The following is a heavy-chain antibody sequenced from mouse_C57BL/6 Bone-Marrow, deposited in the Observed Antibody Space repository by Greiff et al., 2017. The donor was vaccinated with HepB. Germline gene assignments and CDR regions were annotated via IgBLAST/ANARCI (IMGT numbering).Heavy chain of an antibody. Sequence: QVQLQQSGPELVKPGASVKISCKASGYTFTDYYINWVKQRPGQGLEWIGWIFPGSGSTYYNEKFKGKATLTVDKSSSTAYMLLSSLTSEDSAVYFCARGSPLRMGAYYAMDYWGQGTSVTVSS. CDR1: GYTFTDYY. CDR3: ARGSPLRMGAYYAMDY. V-gene: IGHV1-75*01. D-gene: IGHD1-1*01. J-gene: IGHJ4*01. CDR2: IFPGSGST.